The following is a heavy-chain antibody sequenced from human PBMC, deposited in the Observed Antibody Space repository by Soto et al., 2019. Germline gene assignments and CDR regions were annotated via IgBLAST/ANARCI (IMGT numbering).Heavy chain of an antibody. J-gene: IGHJ5*02. Sequence: PSETLSLTCTVSGGSISSGGYYWSWIRQHPGKGLEWIGYIYYSGSTYYNPSLKSRVTISVDTSKNQFSLKLSSVTAADTAVYYCARDDYYGSGSYYSRWFDPWGQGTLVTVSS. CDR2: IYYSGST. D-gene: IGHD3-10*01. CDR1: GGSISSGGYY. CDR3: ARDDYYGSGSYYSRWFDP. V-gene: IGHV4-31*03.